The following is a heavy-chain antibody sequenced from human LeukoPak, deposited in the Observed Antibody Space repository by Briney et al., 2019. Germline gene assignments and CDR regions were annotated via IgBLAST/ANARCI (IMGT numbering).Heavy chain of an antibody. V-gene: IGHV1-8*01. CDR1: GYTFTSYD. D-gene: IGHD6-19*01. CDR2: MNPNSGNT. CDR3: ARSGYSSGSALDY. J-gene: IGHJ4*02. Sequence: ASVKVSCKASGYTFTSYDTNWVRQATGQGLEWMGWMNPNSGNTGYAQKFQGRVTMTRNTSISTAYMELSSLRSEDTAVYYCARSGYSSGSALDYWGQGTLVTVSS.